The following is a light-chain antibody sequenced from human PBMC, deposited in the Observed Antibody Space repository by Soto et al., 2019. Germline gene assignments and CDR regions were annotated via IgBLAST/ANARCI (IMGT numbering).Light chain of an antibody. J-gene: IGKJ1*01. CDR1: QSLLHSNGYNY. CDR3: MGALQSPPT. Sequence: DIVMTQSPVSLPVTPGEPASISCRSSQSLLHSNGYNYLDWYLQKPGQSPQLLIYLGSNRASGVPGRFSASASGTDFTLTISRVEAEDVGVYYCMGALQSPPTFGQGTRMEIK. V-gene: IGKV2-28*01. CDR2: LGS.